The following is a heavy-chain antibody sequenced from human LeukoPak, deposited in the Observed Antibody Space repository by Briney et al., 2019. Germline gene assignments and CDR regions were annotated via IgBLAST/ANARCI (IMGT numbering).Heavy chain of an antibody. CDR2: IKTDGSEK. CDR3: AREGTYYYDSSGYPVPDY. Sequence: GGSLRLSCEGSGFTFSNYWMGWVRQAPGKGLQWVANIKTDGSEKYYVDSVKGRFTISRDNAKNSLYLQMNSLRAEDTAVYYCAREGTYYYDSSGYPVPDYWGQGTLVTVSS. J-gene: IGHJ4*02. CDR1: GFTFSNYW. D-gene: IGHD3-22*01. V-gene: IGHV3-7*01.